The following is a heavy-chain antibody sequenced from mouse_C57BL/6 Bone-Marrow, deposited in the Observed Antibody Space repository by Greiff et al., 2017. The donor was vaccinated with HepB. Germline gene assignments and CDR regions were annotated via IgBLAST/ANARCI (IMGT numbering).Heavy chain of an antibody. D-gene: IGHD2-2*01. V-gene: IGHV1-4*01. CDR3: AKWLFYYAMDY. Sequence: VKLQESGAELARPGASVKMSCKASGYTFTSYTMHWVKQRPGQGLEWIGYINPSSGYTKYNQKFKDKATLTADKSSSTAYMQLSSLTSEDSAVYYCAKWLFYYAMDYWGQGTSVTVSS. CDR2: INPSSGYT. J-gene: IGHJ4*01. CDR1: GYTFTSYT.